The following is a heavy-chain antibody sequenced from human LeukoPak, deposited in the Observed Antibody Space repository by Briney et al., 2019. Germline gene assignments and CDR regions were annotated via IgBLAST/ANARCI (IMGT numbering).Heavy chain of an antibody. CDR3: ARRLRFGYYSYYYMDV. V-gene: IGHV4-34*01. CDR2: INHSGNT. J-gene: IGHJ6*03. Sequence: PSETLSLTCAVYGGSFSGYYWSWIRQPPGKGLEWIGEINHSGNTNYNPSLKSRVTISVDTSKNQFSLKLSSVTAADTAVYYCARRLRFGYYSYYYMDVWGKGTTVTVSS. CDR1: GGSFSGYY. D-gene: IGHD3-16*01.